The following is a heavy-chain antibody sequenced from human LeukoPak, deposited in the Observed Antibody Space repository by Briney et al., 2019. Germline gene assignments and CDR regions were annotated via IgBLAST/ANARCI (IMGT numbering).Heavy chain of an antibody. CDR3: ARHRVQLERRSASDI. Sequence: NPSETLSLTCSVSGASINTYYWSWIRQPPGKGLEWIGYIYYSGSTNYNPSLKSRVTMSVDRSESRFSLKLSSVTAADTAVYYCARHRVQLERRSASDIWGQGTMLTVSS. D-gene: IGHD1-1*01. V-gene: IGHV4-59*08. CDR2: IYYSGST. J-gene: IGHJ3*02. CDR1: GASINTYY.